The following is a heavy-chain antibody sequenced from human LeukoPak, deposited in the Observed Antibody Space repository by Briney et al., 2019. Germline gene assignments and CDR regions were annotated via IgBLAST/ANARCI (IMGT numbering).Heavy chain of an antibody. V-gene: IGHV4-4*07. Sequence: SETLSLTCTVSGGSISSYYWSWIRQPAGKGREWIGRIYTSGSTNYNPSLKSRVTMSVDTSKNQFSLKLSSVTAVDTAVYYCARGRAVAGTFRFDPWGQGTLVTVSS. J-gene: IGHJ5*02. D-gene: IGHD6-19*01. CDR2: IYTSGST. CDR1: GGSISSYY. CDR3: ARGRAVAGTFRFDP.